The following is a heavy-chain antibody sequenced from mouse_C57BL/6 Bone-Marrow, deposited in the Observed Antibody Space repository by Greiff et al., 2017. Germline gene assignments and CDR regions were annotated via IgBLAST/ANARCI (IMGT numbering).Heavy chain of an antibody. D-gene: IGHD1-1*01. V-gene: IGHV1-80*01. Sequence: QVQLQQSGAELVKPGASVKISCKASGYAFSSYWMNWVKQRPGKGLEWIGQIYPGDGDTNYNGKFKGKATLTADKSSSTAYMQLSSLTSENSAVYFCARSAYGSSYWFAYWGQGTLVTVSA. CDR3: ARSAYGSSYWFAY. CDR1: GYAFSSYW. CDR2: IYPGDGDT. J-gene: IGHJ3*01.